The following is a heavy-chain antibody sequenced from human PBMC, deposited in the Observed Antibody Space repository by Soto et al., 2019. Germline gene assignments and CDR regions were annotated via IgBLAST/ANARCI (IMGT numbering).Heavy chain of an antibody. CDR1: GGSISSSSYY. CDR2: IYYSGST. V-gene: IGHV4-39*01. D-gene: IGHD5-12*01. Sequence: SETLSLTCTVSGGSISSSSYYWGWIRQPPGKGLEWIGSIYYSGSTYYNPSLKSRVTISVDTSKNQFSLKLSSVTAADTAVYYCARHVSGWLQFTYFDYWGQRTLVTVSS. CDR3: ARHVSGWLQFTYFDY. J-gene: IGHJ4*02.